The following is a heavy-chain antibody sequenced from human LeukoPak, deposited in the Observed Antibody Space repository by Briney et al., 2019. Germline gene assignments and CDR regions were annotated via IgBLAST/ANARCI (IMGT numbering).Heavy chain of an antibody. V-gene: IGHV3-23*01. CDR1: GFTFNSYG. Sequence: GGSLRLSCAASGFTFNSYGMHWVRQAPGKGLEWVSAISGRGDSTYYADSVKGRFTISRDNSKNTLYLQMNSLRAEDTAVYYCAKERDSSGYFDYWGQGTLVTVSS. J-gene: IGHJ4*02. CDR2: ISGRGDST. D-gene: IGHD3-22*01. CDR3: AKERDSSGYFDY.